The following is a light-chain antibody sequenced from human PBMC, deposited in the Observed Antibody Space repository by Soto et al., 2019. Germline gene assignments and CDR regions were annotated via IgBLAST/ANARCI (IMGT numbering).Light chain of an antibody. V-gene: IGLV2-18*02. J-gene: IGLJ1*01. CDR2: DVN. CDR3: SSYTISSTYV. Sequence: QSALTQPPSVSGSPGQSVAISCTGTSSDVGSYNCVSWYQQPPGTAPKLMIYDVNNRPSGVPDRFSGSKSGNTASLTISGLQAEDEADYYCSSYTISSTYVFGTGTKVTVL. CDR1: SSDVGSYNC.